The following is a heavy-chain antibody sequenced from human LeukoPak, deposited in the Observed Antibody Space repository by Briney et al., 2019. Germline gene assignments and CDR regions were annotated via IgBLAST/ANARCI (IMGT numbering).Heavy chain of an antibody. J-gene: IGHJ5*02. CDR3: ARERGHIVVVTAISGGGWFDP. CDR2: INPSGGST. V-gene: IGHV1-46*01. Sequence: ASVKVSCKASGYTFTSYYMHWVRQAPGQGLEWMGIINPSGGSTSYAQKFQGRVTMTRDMSTSTVYMELSSLRSEDTAVYYCARERGHIVVVTAISGGGWFDPWGQGTLVTVSS. CDR1: GYTFTSYY. D-gene: IGHD2-21*02.